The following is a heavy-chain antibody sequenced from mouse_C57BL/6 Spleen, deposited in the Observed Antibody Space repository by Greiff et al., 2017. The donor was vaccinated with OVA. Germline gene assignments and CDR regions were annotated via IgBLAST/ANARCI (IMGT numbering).Heavy chain of an antibody. J-gene: IGHJ2*01. D-gene: IGHD1-1*01. CDR2: IDPSDSYT. CDR3: ARSRTVVAPDY. V-gene: IGHV1-59*01. CDR1: GYTFTSYW. Sequence: VQLQQSGAELVRPGTSVKLSCKASGYTFTSYWMHWVKQRPGQGLEWIGVIDPSDSYTNYNQKFKGKATLTVDTSSSTAYMQLSSLTSEDSAVYYCARSRTVVAPDYWGQGTTLTVSS.